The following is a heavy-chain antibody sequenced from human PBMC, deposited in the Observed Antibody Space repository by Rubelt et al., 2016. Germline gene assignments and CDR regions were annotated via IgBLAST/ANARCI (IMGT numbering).Heavy chain of an antibody. CDR1: GYSFTNFD. D-gene: IGHD3-10*01. J-gene: IGHJ6*02. CDR2: ISTYDTNI. CDR3: ASDYGG. Sequence: QVQLVQSGAEVKKPGASVRISCKASGYSFTNFDINWVRQAPGQGLEWMGWISTYDTNINYTQKFQGRLTMTTETTTRSVYMELRNLRSDDTAMYYCASDYGGWGQGTTVTVS. V-gene: IGHV1-18*01.